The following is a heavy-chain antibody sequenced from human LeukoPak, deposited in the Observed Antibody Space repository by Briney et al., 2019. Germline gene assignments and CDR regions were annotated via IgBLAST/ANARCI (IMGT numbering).Heavy chain of an antibody. CDR3: ARGVKGVYSTSWSSYYYYYYMDV. J-gene: IGHJ6*03. Sequence: SETLSLTCTVSGSSISSYYWSWIRQPPGKGLEWIGCVYYSGSTNYNAPLQSRVSISLDTSKNQFSLRLSSVTAADTAVYYCARGVKGVYSTSWSSYYYYYYMDVWGKGTTVTVSS. D-gene: IGHD6-13*01. V-gene: IGHV4-59*01. CDR2: VYYSGST. CDR1: GSSISSYY.